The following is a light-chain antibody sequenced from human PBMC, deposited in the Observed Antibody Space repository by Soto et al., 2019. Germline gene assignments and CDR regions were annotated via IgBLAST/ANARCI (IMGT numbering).Light chain of an antibody. V-gene: IGKV3-20*01. J-gene: IGKJ1*01. CDR3: QQHGSSPGT. CDR1: QSVSSSY. CDR2: GAS. Sequence: EIVLTQSPGTLSLSPGERATLSCRASQSVSSSYLAWYQQKPGQAPRLLIYGASTRATGIPDRFSGRGSGTDFTLTISRLEPEEFAVYYCQQHGSSPGTFGQGTKVEIK.